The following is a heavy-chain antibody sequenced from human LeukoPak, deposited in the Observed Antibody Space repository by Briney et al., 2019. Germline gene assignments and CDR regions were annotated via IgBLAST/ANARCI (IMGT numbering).Heavy chain of an antibody. CDR3: ARTGTYYYDSSGYYYDP. CDR1: GGTFSSYA. D-gene: IGHD3-22*01. J-gene: IGHJ5*02. Sequence: SVKVSCKASGGTFSSYAISWVRQAPGQGLEWMGRIIPIRGIANYAQKFQGRVTITADKSTSTAYMELSSLRSEDTAVYYCARTGTYYYDSSGYYYDPWGQGTLVTVSS. V-gene: IGHV1-69*04. CDR2: IIPIRGIA.